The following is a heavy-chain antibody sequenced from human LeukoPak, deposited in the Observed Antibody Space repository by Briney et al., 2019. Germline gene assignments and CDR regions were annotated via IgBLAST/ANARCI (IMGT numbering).Heavy chain of an antibody. CDR2: ISGSGGST. V-gene: IGHV3-23*01. J-gene: IGHJ6*03. Sequence: GGSLRLSCAASGFTFSSYAMSWVRQAPGKGLEWVSAISGSGGSTYYADSVKGRFTISRDNSENTLYLQMNSLRAEDTAVYYCAKSTYSSGYYMDVWGKGTTVTVSS. D-gene: IGHD3-10*01. CDR3: AKSTYSSGYYMDV. CDR1: GFTFSSYA.